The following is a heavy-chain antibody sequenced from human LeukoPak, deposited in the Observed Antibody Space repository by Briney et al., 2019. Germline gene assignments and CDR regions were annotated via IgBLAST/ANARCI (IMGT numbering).Heavy chain of an antibody. Sequence: GGSLRLSCAASGFTFSSYSMNWVRQAPGKGLEWVSYISSSSSTIYYADSVKGRFTISRDNAKNSLYLQMNSLRAEDTAVYYCARASDFWSGYYTEAFFDYWGQGTLVTVSS. CDR3: ARASDFWSGYYTEAFFDY. V-gene: IGHV3-48*01. D-gene: IGHD3-3*01. CDR1: GFTFSSYS. CDR2: ISSSSSTI. J-gene: IGHJ4*02.